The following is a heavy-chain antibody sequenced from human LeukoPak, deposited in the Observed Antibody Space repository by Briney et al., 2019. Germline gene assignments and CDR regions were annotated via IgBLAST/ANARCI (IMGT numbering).Heavy chain of an antibody. Sequence: GGSLRLSCAASGFTFSSYSMNWVRQAPGKGLEWVSSISSSSSYIYYADSVKGRFTISRDNAKNSLYLQMNSLSAEDTAVYYCARAIAVADDFDYWGQGTLVTVSS. D-gene: IGHD6-19*01. J-gene: IGHJ4*02. V-gene: IGHV3-21*01. CDR2: ISSSSSYI. CDR1: GFTFSSYS. CDR3: ARAIAVADDFDY.